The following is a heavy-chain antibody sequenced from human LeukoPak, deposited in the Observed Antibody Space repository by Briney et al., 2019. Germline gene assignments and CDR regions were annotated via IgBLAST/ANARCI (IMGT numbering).Heavy chain of an antibody. V-gene: IGHV3-23*01. CDR2: ISGTGYNT. CDR3: AKHVSGSLFYFDY. D-gene: IGHD3-10*01. Sequence: PGGSLRLPCAASGFTFRNCAMSWVRQAPGKGLEWGSGISGTGYNTYYADSVKGRFTISRDNSKNTLYLQMNSLGAEDTAVYYCAKHVSGSLFYFDYWGQRTLVTVSS. CDR1: GFTFRNCA. J-gene: IGHJ4*02.